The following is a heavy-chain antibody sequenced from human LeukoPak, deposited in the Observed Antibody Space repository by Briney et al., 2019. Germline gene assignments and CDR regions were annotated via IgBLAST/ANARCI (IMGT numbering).Heavy chain of an antibody. CDR3: VTDPVGYCSSDGCYSVDY. CDR1: GYTFTSYG. J-gene: IGHJ4*02. D-gene: IGHD2-15*01. CDR2: ISAYNGNT. Sequence: ASVKVSCKASGYTFTSYGISWVRQAPGQGLEWMGWISAYNGNTNYAQKLQGRVTMTTDTSTSTAYMELRSLRSDDTAVYYCVTDPVGYCSSDGCYSVDYWGQGTLVTVSS. V-gene: IGHV1-18*01.